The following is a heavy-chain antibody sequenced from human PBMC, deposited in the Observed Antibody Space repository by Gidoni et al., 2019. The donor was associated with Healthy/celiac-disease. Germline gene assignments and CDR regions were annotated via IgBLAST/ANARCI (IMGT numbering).Heavy chain of an antibody. CDR3: ARDQGSSSFDY. D-gene: IGHD6-6*01. V-gene: IGHV3-33*01. J-gene: IGHJ4*02. CDR2: IWYDGSNK. CDR1: AFTFSSYG. Sequence: QVQLVESGGGVVQPGRSLSLSCAASAFTFSSYGMHWVRQAPGKGLEWVAVIWYDGSNKYYADSVKGRFTISRDNSKNTLYLQMNSLRAEDTAVYYCARDQGSSSFDYWGQGTLVTVSS.